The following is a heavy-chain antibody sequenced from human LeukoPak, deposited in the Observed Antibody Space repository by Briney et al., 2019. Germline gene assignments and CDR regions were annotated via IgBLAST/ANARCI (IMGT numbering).Heavy chain of an antibody. D-gene: IGHD3-22*01. J-gene: IGHJ4*02. CDR1: GGSISSYY. V-gene: IGHV4-59*01. CDR3: ARGDSSGYFVY. CDR2: IYYSGST. Sequence: SETLSLTCTVSGGSISSYYWSWIRQPPGKGLEWIGYIYYSGSTNYDPSLKSRVTVSVDTSKNQFSLKLSSVTAADTAVYYCARGDSSGYFVYWGQGTLVTVSS.